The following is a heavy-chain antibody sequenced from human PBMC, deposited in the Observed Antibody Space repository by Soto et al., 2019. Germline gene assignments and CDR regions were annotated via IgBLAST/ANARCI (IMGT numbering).Heavy chain of an antibody. V-gene: IGHV1-18*01. CDR1: GYTFTSYG. Sequence: GASVKVSCKASGYTFTSYGISWVRQAPGQGLEWMGWISAYNGNTNYAQKLQGRVTMTTDTSTSTAYMELRSLRSDDTAVYYCARLTEYYDILTGYSPYVWFDPWGQGTLVTVSS. CDR2: ISAYNGNT. D-gene: IGHD3-9*01. CDR3: ARLTEYYDILTGYSPYVWFDP. J-gene: IGHJ5*02.